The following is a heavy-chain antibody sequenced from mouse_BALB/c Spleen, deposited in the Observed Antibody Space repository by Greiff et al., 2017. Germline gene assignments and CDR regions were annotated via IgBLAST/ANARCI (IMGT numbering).Heavy chain of an antibody. V-gene: IGHV1S81*02. Sequence: VQLQQPGAELVKPGASVKLSCKASGYTFTSYWMHWVKQRPGQGLEWIGEINPSNGRTNYNEKFKSKATLTVDKSSSTAYMQLSSLTSEDSAVYCRARSGFSPYAMDYGAEGPSGT. J-gene: IGHJ4*01. CDR3: ARSGFSPYAMDY. CDR1: GYTFTSYW. CDR2: INPSNGRT.